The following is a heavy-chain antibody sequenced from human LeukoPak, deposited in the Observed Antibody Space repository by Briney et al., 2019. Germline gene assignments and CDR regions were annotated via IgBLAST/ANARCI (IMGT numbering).Heavy chain of an antibody. J-gene: IGHJ5*02. Sequence: TPGESLRLSCAASGFTFSSYAMSWVRQPPGKGLEWIGYIYYSGSTYYNPSLKSRVTISVDTSKNQFSLKLSSATAADTAVYYCARSYVGGFWFDPWGQGTLVTVSS. V-gene: IGHV4-30-4*08. CDR2: IYYSGST. CDR1: GFTFSSYA. D-gene: IGHD4-23*01. CDR3: ARSYVGGFWFDP.